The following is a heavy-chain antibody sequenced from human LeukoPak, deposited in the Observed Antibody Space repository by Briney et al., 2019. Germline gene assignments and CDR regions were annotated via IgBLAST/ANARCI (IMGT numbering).Heavy chain of an antibody. J-gene: IGHJ6*02. CDR2: IYPRDGST. D-gene: IGHD6-6*01. Sequence: AASVKVSCKASGYTFTSNYIHWVRQAPGQGLEWMGMIYPRDGSTSYAQKFQGRVTITADESTSTAYMELSSLRSEDTAVYYCARDSIIEAYYYYGMDVWGQGTTVTVSS. CDR1: GYTFTSNY. V-gene: IGHV1-46*01. CDR3: ARDSIIEAYYYYGMDV.